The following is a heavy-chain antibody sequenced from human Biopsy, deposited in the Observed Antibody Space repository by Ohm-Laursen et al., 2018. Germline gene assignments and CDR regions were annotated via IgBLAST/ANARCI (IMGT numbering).Heavy chain of an antibody. CDR1: GFTFSSYG. CDR2: IWYDGSNK. CDR3: ARWDY. V-gene: IGHV3-33*01. Sequence: SLRLSCAATGFTFSSYGMHWVRQAPGKGLEWVAAIWYDGSNKNYADSVKGRFTISRDNSKNSLYLQMNSLRVEDTAVYYCARWDYWGQGTLVTVSS. J-gene: IGHJ4*02.